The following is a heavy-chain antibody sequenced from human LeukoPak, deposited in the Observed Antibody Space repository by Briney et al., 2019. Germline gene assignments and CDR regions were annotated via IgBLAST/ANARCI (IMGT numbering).Heavy chain of an antibody. CDR1: GASIRSGDYY. CDR2: IYDSGST. J-gene: IGHJ3*02. D-gene: IGHD2-15*01. CDR3: ARDCSGGSCYGAFDI. V-gene: IGHV4-30-4*01. Sequence: SETLSLTCTVSGASIRSGDYYWSWIRQPPGKGLEWIGYIYDSGSTYYNPSLKSRITISVDTSENRFSLKLSSVTATDTAVYYCARDCSGGSCYGAFDIWGQGTMVTVFS.